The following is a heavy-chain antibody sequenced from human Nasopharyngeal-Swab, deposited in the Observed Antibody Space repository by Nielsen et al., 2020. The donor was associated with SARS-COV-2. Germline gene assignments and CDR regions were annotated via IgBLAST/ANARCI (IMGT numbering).Heavy chain of an antibody. V-gene: IGHV3-48*04. CDR1: GFTFSSYI. D-gene: IGHD3-3*01. Sequence: GESLKISCAASGFTFSSYILNWVRQAPGKGLEWVSFISSSSSTIKYADSVKGRFTISRDNAKNSLYLQMNSLRAEDTAVYYCARDARLTIFGVDPPGYYGMDVWGQGTTVTVSS. J-gene: IGHJ6*02. CDR3: ARDARLTIFGVDPPGYYGMDV. CDR2: ISSSSSTI.